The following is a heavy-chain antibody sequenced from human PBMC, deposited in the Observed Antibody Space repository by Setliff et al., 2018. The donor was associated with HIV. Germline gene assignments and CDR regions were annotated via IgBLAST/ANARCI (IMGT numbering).Heavy chain of an antibody. J-gene: IGHJ5*02. CDR1: RGSISSSTYY. CDR2: IFYTGST. CDR3: ARRGRDGVFIMFATGFDP. Sequence: SETLSLTCSVSRGSISSSTYYWGWIRQPPGKGLEWIGDIFYTGSTYYNPSLKSRVAISVDTSENQFSLKLNSVTAADTAVYYCARRGRDGVFIMFATGFDPWGQGALVTVSS. V-gene: IGHV4-39*01. D-gene: IGHD2-8*01.